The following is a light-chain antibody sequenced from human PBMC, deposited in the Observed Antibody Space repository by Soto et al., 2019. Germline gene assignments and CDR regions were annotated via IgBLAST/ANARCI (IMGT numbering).Light chain of an antibody. CDR1: SRDVGGYNC. V-gene: IGLV2-14*01. CDR2: DVT. CDR3: SSFTSSITYV. J-gene: IGLJ1*01. Sequence: QSVLTQPASVSGSPGQSITISCTGTSRDVGGYNCVSWYRQDPGKAPKLMIYDVTNRPSAVSNRFSGSKSGNTASLTISGLQAEDEADYYCSSFTSSITYVFGTGTKVTVL.